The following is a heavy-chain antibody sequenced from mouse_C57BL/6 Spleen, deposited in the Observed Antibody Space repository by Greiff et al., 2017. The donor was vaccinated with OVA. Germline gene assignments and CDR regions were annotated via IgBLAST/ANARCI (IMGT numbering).Heavy chain of an antibody. CDR2: IDPETGGT. J-gene: IGHJ4*01. D-gene: IGHD2-2*01. V-gene: IGHV1-15*01. CDR1: GYTFTDYE. Sequence: QVQLQQSGTELVRPGASVTLSCKASGYTFTDYEMHWVKQTPVHGLEWIGAIDPETGGTAYNQKFKGKAILTADKSSSTAYMELRSLTSEDSAVYYCTRGGYDDAMDYWGQGTSVTVSS. CDR3: TRGGYDDAMDY.